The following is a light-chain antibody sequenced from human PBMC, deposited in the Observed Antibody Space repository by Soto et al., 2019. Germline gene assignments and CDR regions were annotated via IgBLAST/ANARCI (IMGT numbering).Light chain of an antibody. Sequence: QSALTQPPSASGSPGQSVTISCTGTSSDVGAYNYVSWYQQHPGKAPKVMIFEVSKRPPGVPDRFSGSKSGNTASLTVSGLQAEDEADYYCSSFAGSNEVVFGGGTKLTVL. J-gene: IGLJ3*02. CDR3: SSFAGSNEVV. CDR1: SSDVGAYNY. V-gene: IGLV2-8*01. CDR2: EVS.